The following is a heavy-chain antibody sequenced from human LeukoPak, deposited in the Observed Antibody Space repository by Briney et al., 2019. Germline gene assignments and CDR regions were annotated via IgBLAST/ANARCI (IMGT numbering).Heavy chain of an antibody. J-gene: IGHJ6*03. Sequence: GGSLRLSCAASGFIFSSYAMTWVRQAPGKGLEWVSGISSSGGSRYYADSVKGRFTISRDNSKNTLYLQMNSLRAEDTAVYYCAKCGDRYYMDVWGKGTTVTVSS. CDR3: AKCGDRYYMDV. CDR2: ISSSGGSR. D-gene: IGHD2-21*01. V-gene: IGHV3-23*01. CDR1: GFIFSSYA.